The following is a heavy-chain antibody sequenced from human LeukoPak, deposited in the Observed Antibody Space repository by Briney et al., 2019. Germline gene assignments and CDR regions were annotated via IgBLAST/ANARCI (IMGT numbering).Heavy chain of an antibody. CDR2: IIPIFGTA. Sequence: SVKVSCKASGGTFSSYAISWVRQAPGQGLEWMGGIIPIFGTANYAQKFQGRVTITADESTSTAYMELSSLRSEDTAFYYCARGQSDPSFGWFDPWGQGTLVTVSS. CDR1: GGTFSSYA. V-gene: IGHV1-69*01. CDR3: ARGQSDPSFGWFDP. J-gene: IGHJ5*02. D-gene: IGHD3-10*01.